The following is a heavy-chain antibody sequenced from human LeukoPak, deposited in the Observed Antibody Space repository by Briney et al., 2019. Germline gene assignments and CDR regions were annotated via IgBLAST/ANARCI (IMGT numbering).Heavy chain of an antibody. Sequence: SETLSLTCTVSGGSISSSSYYWGWIRQPSGKGLEWIVSIYYSGSTYYNPSLKSRVTISVDTSKNQFSLKLSSVTAADTAVYYCASFPVAGIANNDAFDIWGQGTMVTVSS. D-gene: IGHD6-19*01. CDR2: IYYSGST. CDR3: ASFPVAGIANNDAFDI. V-gene: IGHV4-39*01. CDR1: GGSISSSSYY. J-gene: IGHJ3*02.